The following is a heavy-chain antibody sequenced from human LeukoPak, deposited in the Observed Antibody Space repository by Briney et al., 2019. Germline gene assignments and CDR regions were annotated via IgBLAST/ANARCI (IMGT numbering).Heavy chain of an antibody. Sequence: SETLSLTCTVSGGSISSYYWSWIRQPAGKGLEWIGRIYTSGSTNYNPSLKSRVTMSVDTSKNQFSLKLSSVTAADTAVYYCASSGYSSGWYGHYFDYWGQGTLVTVSS. CDR3: ASSGYSSGWYGHYFDY. D-gene: IGHD6-19*01. V-gene: IGHV4-4*07. CDR2: IYTSGST. J-gene: IGHJ4*02. CDR1: GGSISSYY.